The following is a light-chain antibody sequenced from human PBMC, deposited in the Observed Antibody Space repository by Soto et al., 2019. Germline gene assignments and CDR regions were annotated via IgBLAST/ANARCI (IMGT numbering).Light chain of an antibody. V-gene: IGLV2-14*01. J-gene: IGLJ3*02. CDR1: SSDVGGYDY. CDR2: EVS. CDR3: CAYTSSSTLV. Sequence: QSALTQPASVSGSPGQSITISCTGTSSDVGGYDYVSWFQQHPGKAPKLMLYEVSDRPSGVSNRFSGSKSGNTASLTISGLQAEDEADYYCCAYTSSSTLVFGGGTKLTVL.